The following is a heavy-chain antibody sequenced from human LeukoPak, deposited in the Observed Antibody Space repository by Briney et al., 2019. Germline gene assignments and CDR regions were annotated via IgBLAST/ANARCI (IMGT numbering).Heavy chain of an antibody. D-gene: IGHD1-26*01. CDR1: GFTFSSYR. J-gene: IGHJ3*02. V-gene: IGHV3-48*02. CDR3: ASGPQWELLLRDAFDI. CDR2: ISSSSSTI. Sequence: GGSLRLSCAASGFTFSSYRMTWVRQAPGKGLEWVSYISSSSSTIYYADSVKGRFTISRDNAKNSLYLQMNSLRDEDTAVYYCASGPQWELLLRDAFDIWGQGTMVTVSS.